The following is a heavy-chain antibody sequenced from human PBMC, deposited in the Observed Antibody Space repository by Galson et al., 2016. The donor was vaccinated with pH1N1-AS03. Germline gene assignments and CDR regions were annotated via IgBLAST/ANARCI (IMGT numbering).Heavy chain of an antibody. D-gene: IGHD6-13*01. CDR3: AHTGAAAGDEPNDY. Sequence: PALVKPTQTLTLTCTFSGFSLSTSGVGVGWIRQPPGKALEWLALIYWDDDKRYSPSLKSRLTITKDTSKSQVVLTMTNMDPVDTATYYCAHTGAAAGDEPNDYWGQGTLVAVSS. J-gene: IGHJ4*02. CDR2: IYWDDDK. CDR1: GFSLSTSGVG. V-gene: IGHV2-5*02.